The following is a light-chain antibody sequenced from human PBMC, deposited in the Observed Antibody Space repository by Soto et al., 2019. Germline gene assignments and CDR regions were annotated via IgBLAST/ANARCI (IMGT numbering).Light chain of an antibody. Sequence: QSALTQPPSASGTPGQRVTISCSGSSSNIGSNYVYWYQQLPGTAPKLLIYRNNQRPSGVPDRFSGSKSGTSASLAISGLRSEDDADYYCAAWDDSLIGFYVFGTGTKVTVL. CDR2: RNN. J-gene: IGLJ1*01. CDR3: AAWDDSLIGFYV. CDR1: SSNIGSNY. V-gene: IGLV1-47*01.